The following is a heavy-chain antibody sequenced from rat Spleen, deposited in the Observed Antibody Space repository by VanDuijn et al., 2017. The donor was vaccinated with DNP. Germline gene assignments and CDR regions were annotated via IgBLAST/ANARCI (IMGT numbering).Heavy chain of an antibody. CDR3: ATDNNYFDY. CDR2: ISPSGGTT. CDR1: GFTFSNYG. V-gene: IGHV5-19*01. J-gene: IGHJ2*01. Sequence: EVLLVESDGGLVQPGRSLKLSCAASGFTFSNYGMHWIRQAPMKGLEWVAYISPSGGTTFCRDSVKGPFTISRDNAKSTLYLQMDSLRSEDTATYYCATDNNYFDYWGQGVMVTVSS. D-gene: IGHD1-10*01.